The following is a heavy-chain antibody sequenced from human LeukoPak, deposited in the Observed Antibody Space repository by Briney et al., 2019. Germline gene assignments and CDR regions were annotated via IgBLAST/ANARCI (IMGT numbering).Heavy chain of an antibody. CDR2: ITYI. J-gene: IGHJ4*02. Sequence: GSLRLSCAASGFTFSTYNMNWVRQAPGKGLEWVSSITYISYADSVKGRFTISRDNAKNSLYLQMNGLRVEDTAVYYCVRGDSSGRYYFDFWGQGTLVTVSS. V-gene: IGHV3-21*06. CDR3: VRGDSSGRYYFDF. D-gene: IGHD3-22*01. CDR1: GFTFSTYN.